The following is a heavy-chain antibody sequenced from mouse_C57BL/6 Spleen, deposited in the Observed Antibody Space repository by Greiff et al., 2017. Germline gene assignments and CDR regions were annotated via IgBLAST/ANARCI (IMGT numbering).Heavy chain of an antibody. CDR1: GFTFSNYW. D-gene: IGHD2-3*01. Sequence: EVKVVESGGGLVQPGGSMKLSCVASGFTFSNYWMNWVRQSPEKGLEWVAQIRLKSDNYATHYAESVKGRFTISRDDSKSSVYLQMNNLRAEDTGIYYCQIYDVYWYFDVWGTGTTVTVSS. CDR3: QIYDVYWYFDV. J-gene: IGHJ1*03. V-gene: IGHV6-3*01. CDR2: IRLKSDNYAT.